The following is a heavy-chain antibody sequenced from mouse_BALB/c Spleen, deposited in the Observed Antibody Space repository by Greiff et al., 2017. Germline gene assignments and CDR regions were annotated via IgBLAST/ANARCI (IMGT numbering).Heavy chain of an antibody. J-gene: IGHJ2*01. CDR3: ARELYFDY. V-gene: IGHV7-3*02. CDR1: GFTFTDYY. CDR2: IRNKANGYTT. Sequence: VQLQQSGGGLVQPGGSLRLSCATSGFTFTDYYMSWVRQPPGKALEWLGFIRNKANGYTTEYSASVKGRFTISRDNSQSILYLQMNTLRAEDSATYYCARELYFDYWGQGTTLTVSS.